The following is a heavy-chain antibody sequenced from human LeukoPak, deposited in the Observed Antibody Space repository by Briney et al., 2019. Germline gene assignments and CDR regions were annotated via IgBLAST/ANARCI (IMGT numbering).Heavy chain of an antibody. Sequence: PSETLSLTCTVSGGSISSYYWSWIRQPPGKGLEWIGYIYYSGSTNYNPSLKSRVTISVDTSKNQFSLKLSSVTAADTAVYYCARHDYGDYMGYWYFDLWGRGTLVTVSS. V-gene: IGHV4-59*08. D-gene: IGHD4-17*01. CDR3: ARHDYGDYMGYWYFDL. CDR2: IYYSGST. J-gene: IGHJ2*01. CDR1: GGSISSYY.